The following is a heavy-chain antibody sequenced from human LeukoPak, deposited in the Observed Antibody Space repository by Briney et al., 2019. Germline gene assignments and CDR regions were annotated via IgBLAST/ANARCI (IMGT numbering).Heavy chain of an antibody. CDR1: GFTFSSYG. Sequence: GGSLRLSCAASGFTFSSYGMHWVRQAPGKGLEWVAVIWYDGSNKYYADSVKGRFTISRDNSKNTLYLQMYSLRAEDTAVYYCAKDSGYSYGTLDYWGQGTLVTVSS. CDR3: AKDSGYSYGTLDY. J-gene: IGHJ4*02. V-gene: IGHV3-33*06. CDR2: IWYDGSNK. D-gene: IGHD5-18*01.